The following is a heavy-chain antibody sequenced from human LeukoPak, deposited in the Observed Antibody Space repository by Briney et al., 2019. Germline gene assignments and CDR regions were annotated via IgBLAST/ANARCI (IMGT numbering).Heavy chain of an antibody. J-gene: IGHJ3*02. CDR3: AGEDNSSGYRPFDI. Sequence: SVNVSCKASGGTFSSYAISWVRQAPGQGLEWMGGIIPIFGTANYAQKFQGRVTITADESTSTAYMELSRLRSVDTAVYYCAGEDNSSGYRPFDIWGQGTMVTVPS. CDR2: IIPIFGTA. CDR1: GGTFSSYA. D-gene: IGHD3-22*01. V-gene: IGHV1-69*13.